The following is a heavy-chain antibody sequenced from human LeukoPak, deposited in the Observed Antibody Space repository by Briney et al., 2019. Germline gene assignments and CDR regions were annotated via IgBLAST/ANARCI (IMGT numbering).Heavy chain of an antibody. CDR2: IYYSGST. D-gene: IGHD3-22*01. J-gene: IGHJ6*02. CDR1: GDSITSGDYY. CDR3: ARHSSSGYYYGMDV. Sequence: SQTLSLTCTVSGDSITSGDYYWSWIRQPPGKGLEWIGYIYYSGSTSYNPSLKSRVTISVDTSKNQFSLKLSSVTAADTAVYYCARHSSSGYYYGMDVWGQGTTVTVSS. V-gene: IGHV4-30-4*01.